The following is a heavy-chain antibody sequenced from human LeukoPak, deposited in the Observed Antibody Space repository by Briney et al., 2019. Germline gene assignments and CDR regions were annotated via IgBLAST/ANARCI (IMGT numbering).Heavy chain of an antibody. CDR1: RFTFSNYE. V-gene: IGHV3-48*03. CDR2: ISSSGNTI. Sequence: GSLRLSCAASRFTFSNYEMHWVRQAPGKGLEWLSYISSSGNTIYYADSVKGRFTISRDNSKNTLYLQMINLRAEDTAVYYCARGGYCSGGSCYSLYFDLWGRGTLVTVSS. D-gene: IGHD2-15*01. CDR3: ARGGYCSGGSCYSLYFDL. J-gene: IGHJ2*01.